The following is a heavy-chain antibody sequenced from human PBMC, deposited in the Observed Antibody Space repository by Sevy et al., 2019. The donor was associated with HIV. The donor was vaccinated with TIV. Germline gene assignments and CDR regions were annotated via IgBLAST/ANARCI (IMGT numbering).Heavy chain of an antibody. D-gene: IGHD2-8*01. V-gene: IGHV3-9*01. CDR1: GFTFDDYA. Sequence: GGSLRLSCAASGFTFDDYAMHWVRQAPGKGLEWVSGISWNSASIDYADSVKGRFTISRDNAKSSLYLQMKSLRAEDTALYYCASVRHDEYCTNGVCFNFDNWGQGTLVTVSS. CDR2: ISWNSASI. CDR3: ASVRHDEYCTNGVCFNFDN. J-gene: IGHJ4*01.